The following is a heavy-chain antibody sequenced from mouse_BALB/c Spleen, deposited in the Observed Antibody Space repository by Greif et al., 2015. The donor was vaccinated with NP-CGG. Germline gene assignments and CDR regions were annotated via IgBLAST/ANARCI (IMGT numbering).Heavy chain of an antibody. V-gene: IGHV1-7*01. Sequence: CGAELAKPGASVKMSCKASGYTFTSYWMHWVKQRPGQGLEWIGYINPSTGYTEYNQKFKDKATLTADKSSSTAYMQLSSLTSEDSAVYYCARRGGTFYFDYWGQGTTLTVSS. CDR1: GYTFTSYW. D-gene: IGHD4-1*01. CDR3: ARRGGTFYFDY. J-gene: IGHJ2*01. CDR2: INPSTGYT.